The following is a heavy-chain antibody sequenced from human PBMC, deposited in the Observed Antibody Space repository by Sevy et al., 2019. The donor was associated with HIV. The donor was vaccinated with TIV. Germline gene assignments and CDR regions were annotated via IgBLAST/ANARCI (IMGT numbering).Heavy chain of an antibody. Sequence: SETLSLTCTVSGGSISSYYWSWIRQPPGKGLEWIGYIYYSGSTNYNPSLKSRVTISVDTSKNQFSLKLGSVTAADTAVYYCARIDYYGSGSYYNVDNYYYYYMDVWGKGTTVTVSS. D-gene: IGHD3-10*01. V-gene: IGHV4-59*01. CDR2: IYYSGST. CDR3: ARIDYYGSGSYYNVDNYYYYYMDV. J-gene: IGHJ6*03. CDR1: GGSISSYY.